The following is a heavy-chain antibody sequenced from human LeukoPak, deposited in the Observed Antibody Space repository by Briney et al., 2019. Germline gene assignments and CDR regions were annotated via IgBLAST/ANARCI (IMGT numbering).Heavy chain of an antibody. D-gene: IGHD5-18*01. CDR1: GFTFSDYY. Sequence: GGSLRLSCAASGFTFSDYYMSWIRQAPGKGLEWVSYISGSGSTIYYADSVKGRFTISRDNAKNSLYLQMNSLRAEDTAVYYCARPPLRGYSYGGLEVWGQGTLVTVSS. CDR3: ARPPLRGYSYGGLEV. J-gene: IGHJ4*02. V-gene: IGHV3-11*01. CDR2: ISGSGSTI.